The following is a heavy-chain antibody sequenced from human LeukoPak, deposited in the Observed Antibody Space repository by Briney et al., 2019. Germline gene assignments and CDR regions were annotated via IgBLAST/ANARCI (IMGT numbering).Heavy chain of an antibody. J-gene: IGHJ4*02. V-gene: IGHV5-51*01. D-gene: IGHD1-26*01. CDR1: GYSFTSYW. Sequence: GESLKISCKGSGYSFTSYWIGWVRQMPGKGLEWMGIIYPGDSDTRYSPSFQGQVTISADKSISTAYLQWSSLKASDTAMYYCARLSNPVGATLRTPDYWGQGTLVTVSS. CDR2: IYPGDSDT. CDR3: ARLSNPVGATLRTPDY.